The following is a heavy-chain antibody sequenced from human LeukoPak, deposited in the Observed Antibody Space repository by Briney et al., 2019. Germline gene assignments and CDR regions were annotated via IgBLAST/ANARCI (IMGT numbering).Heavy chain of an antibody. CDR3: AKDWFGENYYYYGMDV. J-gene: IGHJ6*02. CDR2: ISGSGSST. CDR1: GFTFSSYA. V-gene: IGHV3-23*01. D-gene: IGHD3-10*01. Sequence: PGGSLRLSCAASGFTFSSYAMSWVRQAPGKGLEWVSAISGSGSSTYYADSVKGRFTISRDNSKNTLYLQMNSLRAEDTAVYYCAKDWFGENYYYYGMDVWGQGTTVTVSS.